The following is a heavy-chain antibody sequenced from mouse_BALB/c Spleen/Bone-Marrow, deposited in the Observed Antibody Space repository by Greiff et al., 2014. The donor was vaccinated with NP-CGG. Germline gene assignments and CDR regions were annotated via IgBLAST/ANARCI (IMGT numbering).Heavy chain of an antibody. CDR3: ARSSSYDYDVGFVY. V-gene: IGHV3-2*02. CDR1: GYSITRDYA. Sequence: EVKVEESGPGLVKPSQSLSLTCIVTGYSITRDYAWNWIRQFPGNKLEWMGYISYSGSTTYNPSLESRISITRDTSKNQFFLQLNSVTTEDTATYYCARSSSYDYDVGFVYWGQGTLVTVSA. D-gene: IGHD2-4*01. J-gene: IGHJ3*01. CDR2: ISYSGST.